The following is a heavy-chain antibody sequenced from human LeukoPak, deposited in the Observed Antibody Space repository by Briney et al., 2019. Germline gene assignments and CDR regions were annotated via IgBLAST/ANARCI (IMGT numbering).Heavy chain of an antibody. CDR3: ASSLVRGDY. CDR1: GFTVSSNY. D-gene: IGHD2-21*01. J-gene: IGHJ4*02. CDR2: ISSSSSTI. V-gene: IGHV3-48*04. Sequence: PGGSLRLSCAASGFTVSSNYMSWVRQAPGKGLEWVSYISSSSSTIYYADSVKGRFTISRDNAKNSLYLQMNSLRAEDTAVYYCASSLVRGDYWGQGTLVTVSS.